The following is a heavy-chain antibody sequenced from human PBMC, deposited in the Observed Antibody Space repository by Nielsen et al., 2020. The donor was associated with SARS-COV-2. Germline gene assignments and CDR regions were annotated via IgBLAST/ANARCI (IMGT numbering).Heavy chain of an antibody. J-gene: IGHJ4*02. V-gene: IGHV3-23*01. CDR2: IGGSGRST. D-gene: IGHD3-9*01. CDR3: ARLLPDYDILTGPLPDGFDY. Sequence: WIRQPPGKGLEWVSSIGGSGRSTYYADSVKGRFTISRDNSKNTMYLQMNSLRAEDTAVYYCARLLPDYDILTGPLPDGFDYWGQGTLVTVSS.